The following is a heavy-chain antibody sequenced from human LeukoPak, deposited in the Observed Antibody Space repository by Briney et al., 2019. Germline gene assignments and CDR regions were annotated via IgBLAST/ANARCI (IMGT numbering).Heavy chain of an antibody. J-gene: IGHJ3*02. D-gene: IGHD3-9*01. CDR1: GFTVSSNY. CDR2: IYSGGST. V-gene: IGHV3-53*01. Sequence: GGSLRLSCAASGFTVSSNYRSWVRQAPGKGLEWVSDIYSGGSTYYADSVKGRFTISRDNSKNTLYIQMNSLRADDTAVYYCASVFYDILTGYYPRENDAFDIWGQGTMVTVSS. CDR3: ASVFYDILTGYYPRENDAFDI.